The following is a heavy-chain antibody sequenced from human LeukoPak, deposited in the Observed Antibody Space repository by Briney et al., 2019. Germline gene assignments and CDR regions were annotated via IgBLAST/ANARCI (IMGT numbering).Heavy chain of an antibody. J-gene: IGHJ3*02. D-gene: IGHD2-15*01. CDR3: ARYWAEPAATDDAFDI. CDR2: INPYSGDK. CDR1: GYTFTTYF. V-gene: IGHV1-2*02. Sequence: PGASVKVSCKPSGYTFTTYFIHWVRQAPGQGLEWMAGINPYSGDKKYAQKFQGRVTMTRDTSIRTAYMELSRLMSDDTAVYYCARYWAEPAATDDAFDIWGQGTMVVVSS.